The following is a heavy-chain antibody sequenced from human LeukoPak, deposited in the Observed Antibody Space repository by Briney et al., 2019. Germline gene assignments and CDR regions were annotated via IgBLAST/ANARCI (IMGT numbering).Heavy chain of an antibody. V-gene: IGHV3-21*01. J-gene: IGHJ4*02. CDR3: ARDGYSSGWLRFDY. D-gene: IGHD6-19*01. CDR2: ISSSSSYI. CDR1: GFTFSSYS. Sequence: PGGSLRLSCAASGFTFSSYSMNWVRQAPGKGLEWVSSISSSSSYIYYADSVKGRFTVSRDNAKNSLYLQMNSLRAEDTAVYYCARDGYSSGWLRFDYWGQGTLVTVSS.